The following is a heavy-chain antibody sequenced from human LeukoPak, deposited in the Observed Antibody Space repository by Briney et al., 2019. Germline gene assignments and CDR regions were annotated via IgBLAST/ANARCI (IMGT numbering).Heavy chain of an antibody. Sequence: GGSLRLSCAASGFTFSSYGMHWVRQAPGKGLEWVAFIRYDGSSEYYADSVKGRFTISRDNSKNTLYLQMNSLRAEDTAVYYCAKGYNWFDPWGQGTLVTVSS. CDR3: AKGYNWFDP. V-gene: IGHV3-30*02. J-gene: IGHJ5*02. CDR1: GFTFSSYG. CDR2: IRYDGSSE.